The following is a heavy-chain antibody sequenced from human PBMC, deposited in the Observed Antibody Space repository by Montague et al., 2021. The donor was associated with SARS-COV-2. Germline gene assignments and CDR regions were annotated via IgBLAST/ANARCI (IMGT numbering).Heavy chain of an antibody. CDR2: IYYSGST. Sequence: SETLSLTCTVSGGSVSSGGYYWSWIRQPPGKGLEWIGYIYYSGSTNYXLSLKSRVTISLDTSKNQFSLKLTSVTAADTAVYYCARVSLAAGATWSDYWCQGTLVTASS. CDR1: GGSVSSGGYY. V-gene: IGHV4-61*08. D-gene: IGHD6-25*01. J-gene: IGHJ4*02. CDR3: ARVSLAAGATWSDY.